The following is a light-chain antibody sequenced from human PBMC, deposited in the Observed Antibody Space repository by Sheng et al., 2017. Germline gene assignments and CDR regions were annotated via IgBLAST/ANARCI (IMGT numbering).Light chain of an antibody. J-gene: IGKJ1*01. CDR1: QSVGHN. CDR2: DAS. Sequence: ETVVTQSPATLSLSPGERATLSCRASQSVGHNLAWYQQRPGQAPRLLVYDASTRATGIPARFSGSASGTEFTLTINRLEPEDFAVYYCQQCDTSPWTFGQGTKVEIK. V-gene: IGKV3-15*01. CDR3: QQCDTSPWT.